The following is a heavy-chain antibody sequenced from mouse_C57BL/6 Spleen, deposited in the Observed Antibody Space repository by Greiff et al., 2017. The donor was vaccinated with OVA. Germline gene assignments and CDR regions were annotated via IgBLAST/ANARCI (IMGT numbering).Heavy chain of an antibody. CDR2: IDPSDSET. V-gene: IGHV1-52*01. J-gene: IGHJ4*01. CDR3: AKGFSYYAMDY. CDR1: GYTFTSYW. Sequence: QVQLQQPGAELVRPGSSVKLSCKASGYTFTSYWMHWVKQRPIQGLEWIGNIDPSDSETHYNQKFKDKATLTVDKSSSTAYMQLSSLTSEDSAVYYCAKGFSYYAMDYWGQGTSVTVSS.